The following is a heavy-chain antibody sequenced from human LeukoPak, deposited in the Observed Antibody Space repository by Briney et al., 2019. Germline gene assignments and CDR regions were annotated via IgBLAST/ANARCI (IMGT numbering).Heavy chain of an antibody. CDR3: ARAVSGRYLYYYMDV. Sequence: KSSETLSLTCTVSGGSISSGSYFWSWIRQPAGKGLEWIRRIYTSGSTNYNPSLKSRVTISVDTSNNQFSLKLTSVAAADTAVYYCARAVSGRYLYYYMDVWGKGTTVTISS. CDR2: IYTSGST. V-gene: IGHV4-61*02. D-gene: IGHD6-19*01. J-gene: IGHJ6*03. CDR1: GGSISSGSYF.